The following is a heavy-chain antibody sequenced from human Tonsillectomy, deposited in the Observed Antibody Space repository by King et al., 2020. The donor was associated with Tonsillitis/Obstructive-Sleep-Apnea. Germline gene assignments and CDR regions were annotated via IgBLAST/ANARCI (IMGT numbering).Heavy chain of an antibody. CDR2: TYYRAKWYI. V-gene: IGHV6-1*01. D-gene: IGHD3-16*01. CDR3: AREGATGGGRPDWYFDL. Sequence: VQLQQSGPGLVKPSQTLSLTCAISGDSVSSNSAAWTWIRQSPSRGLEWLGRTYYRAKWYIDYAISVKSRITINPDTSKNQFSLQLNSVTPEDTAVYYCAREGATGGGRPDWYFDLWGRGTLVTVSS. CDR1: GDSVSSNSAA. J-gene: IGHJ2*01.